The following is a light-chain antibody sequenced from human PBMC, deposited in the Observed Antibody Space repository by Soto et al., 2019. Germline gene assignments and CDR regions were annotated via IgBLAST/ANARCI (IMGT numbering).Light chain of an antibody. CDR3: QSYDSSLSGPV. Sequence: QSVLTQPPSVSGAPGQRVTISSTGSSSNIGAGYYVHWYQQLPGTSPKLLIYGNSNRPSGVPDRFSGSKSGTSASLAIPVLQAEDEADYYCQSYDSSLSGPVFGGGTKLTVL. V-gene: IGLV1-40*01. CDR1: SSNIGAGYY. J-gene: IGLJ2*01. CDR2: GNS.